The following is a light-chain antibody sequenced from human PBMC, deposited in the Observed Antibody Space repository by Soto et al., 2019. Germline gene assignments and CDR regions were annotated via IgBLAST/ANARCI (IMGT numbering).Light chain of an antibody. Sequence: DIQMTQSPSTLSASVGDRVTITCRASQSINNWLAGYQQKPGKAPKLFIFKASTLEIGVPSRFSGSGSGTEFTLSISSLQPDDCATYFCQQYESFPRTFGQGTKVEIK. CDR3: QQYESFPRT. J-gene: IGKJ1*01. CDR2: KAS. V-gene: IGKV1-5*03. CDR1: QSINNW.